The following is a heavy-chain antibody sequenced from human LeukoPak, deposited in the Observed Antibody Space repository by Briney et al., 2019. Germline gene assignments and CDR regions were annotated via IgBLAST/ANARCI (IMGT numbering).Heavy chain of an antibody. Sequence: PSETLSLTCTVSGGSISSYYWSWVRQPPGKGLEWIGYFYYSGSTDYNPSLKSRVTMSVDTSKNQFSLKLNSVTAADTAVYYCARDDVDTPTFDYLGQGTLVTVSS. V-gene: IGHV4-59*12. J-gene: IGHJ4*02. CDR3: ARDDVDTPTFDY. CDR1: GGSISSYY. CDR2: FYYSGST. D-gene: IGHD5-18*01.